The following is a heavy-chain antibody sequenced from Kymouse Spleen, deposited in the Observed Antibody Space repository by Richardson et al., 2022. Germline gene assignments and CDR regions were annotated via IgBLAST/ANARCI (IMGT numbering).Heavy chain of an antibody. CDR3: ARLSRPGYYYGMDV. CDR1: GFTFSSYS. V-gene: IGHV3-48*02. J-gene: IGHJ6*02. D-gene: IGHD6-6*01. Sequence: EVQLVESGGGLVQPGGSLRLSCAASGFTFSSYSMNWVRQAPGKGLEWVSYISSSSSTIYYADSVKGRFTISRDNAKNSLYLQMNSLRDEDTAVYYCARLSRPGYYYGMDVWGQGTTVTVSS. CDR2: ISSSSSTI.